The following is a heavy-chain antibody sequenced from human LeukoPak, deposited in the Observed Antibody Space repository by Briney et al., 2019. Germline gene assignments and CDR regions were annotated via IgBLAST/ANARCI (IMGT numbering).Heavy chain of an antibody. CDR2: IDYSGST. D-gene: IGHD5-24*01. CDR3: ARDGYNNDAFDI. J-gene: IGHJ3*02. V-gene: IGHV4-59*12. CDR1: GASISSYY. Sequence: SETLSLTCSVSGASISSYYWSWIRQPPGKGLEWIGYIDYSGSTNYSPSLKSRVTISADTSKNQFSLKLTSLTAADTAVYYCARDGYNNDAFDIWGQGTMVTVSS.